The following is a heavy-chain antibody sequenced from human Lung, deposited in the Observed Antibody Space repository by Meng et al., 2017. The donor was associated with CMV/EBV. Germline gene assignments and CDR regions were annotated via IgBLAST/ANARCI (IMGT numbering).Heavy chain of an antibody. Sequence: GESXKISCAASGFTFDTSGMHWVRQAPGKRLEWVAFIRHDGSNKFYGDSVKGRFTISRDNSKNTLYLQMNSLRAEETAMYYCAKDQLLFGGPNAYFDDWGQGTLVTVSS. J-gene: IGHJ4*02. CDR2: IRHDGSNK. CDR3: AKDQLLFGGPNAYFDD. D-gene: IGHD3-16*01. V-gene: IGHV3-30*02. CDR1: GFTFDTSG.